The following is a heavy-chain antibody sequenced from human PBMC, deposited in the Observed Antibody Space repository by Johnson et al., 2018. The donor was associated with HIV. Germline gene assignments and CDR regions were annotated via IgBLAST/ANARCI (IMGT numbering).Heavy chain of an antibody. V-gene: IGHV3-33*06. D-gene: IGHD1-26*01. J-gene: IGHJ3*02. CDR2: IWYDGSNK. Sequence: QVQLVESGGGVVQPGRSLRLSCAASGFTFSSYGMHWVRQAPGTGLEWVAVIWYDGSNKYYADSVKGRFTISRDNSKYTLYLQMNSLRAEDTAVYYCAKEDGSVGATTGNAFDIWGQGTMVTVSS. CDR1: GFTFSSYG. CDR3: AKEDGSVGATTGNAFDI.